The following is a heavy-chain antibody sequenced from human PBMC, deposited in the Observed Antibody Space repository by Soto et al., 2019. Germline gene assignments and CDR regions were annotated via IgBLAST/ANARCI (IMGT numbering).Heavy chain of an antibody. V-gene: IGHV4-59*01. Sequence: PSETLSLTCTVSGGSIRSYYWSWIRQPPGKGLEWIGYIYYSGSTNYNPSLKSRVTISVDTSKNQFSLKLSSVTAADTAVYYCARGYSLAFDYWGQGTLVTVSS. J-gene: IGHJ4*02. CDR2: IYYSGST. CDR3: ARGYSLAFDY. CDR1: GGSIRSYY. D-gene: IGHD2-21*01.